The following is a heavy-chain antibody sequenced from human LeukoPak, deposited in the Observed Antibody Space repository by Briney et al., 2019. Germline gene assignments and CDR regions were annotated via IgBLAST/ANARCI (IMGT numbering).Heavy chain of an antibody. V-gene: IGHV1-69*08. J-gene: IGHJ5*02. D-gene: IGHD5-12*01. CDR2: IIAILDTA. CDR1: GGSFSDYS. CDR3: VRSGYDYDWFDP. Sequence: SVKVSCKASGGSFSDYSISWVRQAPGQGLEWTGRIIAILDTAHYAQKFQGRFTITADKSTTTVYMELSSLRSDDTAVYYCVRSGYDYDWFDPWGQGTLVTVSS.